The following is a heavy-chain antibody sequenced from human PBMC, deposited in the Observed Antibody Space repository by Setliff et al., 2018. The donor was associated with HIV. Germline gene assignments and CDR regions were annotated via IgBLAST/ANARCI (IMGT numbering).Heavy chain of an antibody. CDR3: ARESVAVAVGWFDP. Sequence: SETLSLTCAVYGGSFSGYYWSWIRQPPGKGLEWIGEINHSGSTNYNPSLKSRVTISVNTSKNQFSLKLSSVTAAETAVYYCARESVAVAVGWFDPWGKGTLVTVSS. CDR1: GGSFSGYY. CDR2: INHSGST. V-gene: IGHV4-34*01. J-gene: IGHJ5*02. D-gene: IGHD6-19*01.